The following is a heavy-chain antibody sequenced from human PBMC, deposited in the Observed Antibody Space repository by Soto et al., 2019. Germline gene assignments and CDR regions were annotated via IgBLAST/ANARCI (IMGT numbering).Heavy chain of an antibody. CDR3: ARSSFNVLRFLEWLPKNDSFDI. Sequence: ASVKVSCKASGYTFTGYYMHWVRQAPGQGLEWMGWINPNSGGTNYAQKFQGRVTMTRDTSISTAYMELSRLRSDDTAVYYCARSSFNVLRFLEWLPKNDSFDIWGQGTMVTGSS. J-gene: IGHJ3*02. D-gene: IGHD3-3*01. CDR1: GYTFTGYY. CDR2: INPNSGGT. V-gene: IGHV1-2*02.